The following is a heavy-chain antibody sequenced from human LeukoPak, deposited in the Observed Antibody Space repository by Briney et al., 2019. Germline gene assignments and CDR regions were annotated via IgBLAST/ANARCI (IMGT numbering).Heavy chain of an antibody. Sequence: GGSLRLSCVTSGFTFSDYSMHWVRQTPGKGLQWVAVISYDGTNKYYADFVQGRFTISRDNSNKMLYLQMNSLRGDDTSVYYCARGDCRSTSCYQLDYWGQGTLVTVSS. CDR2: ISYDGTNK. CDR1: GFTFSDYS. D-gene: IGHD2-2*01. J-gene: IGHJ4*02. CDR3: ARGDCRSTSCYQLDY. V-gene: IGHV3-30*03.